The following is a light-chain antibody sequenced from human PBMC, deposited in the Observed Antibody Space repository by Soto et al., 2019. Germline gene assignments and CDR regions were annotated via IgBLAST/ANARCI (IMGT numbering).Light chain of an antibody. CDR2: LGS. CDR1: QSLLHSSGHNY. Sequence: DIVMTQSPLSLPVTPGETASISCRSSQSLLHSSGHNYLDWYLQKPGQSPQLLIYLGSNRASGVPDRFSGSGSGTDFTLKISRVEAEDVGVYYCMQALRTPFTFGPGTKVDIK. V-gene: IGKV2-28*01. J-gene: IGKJ3*01. CDR3: MQALRTPFT.